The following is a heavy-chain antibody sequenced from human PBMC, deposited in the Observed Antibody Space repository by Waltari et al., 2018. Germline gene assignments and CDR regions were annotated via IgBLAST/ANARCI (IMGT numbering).Heavy chain of an antibody. Sequence: EAQLVESGGGLIHPGGSLRLSCAVSGFTVGKNYMSWVRQAPGKGVGGVSVNYSGGSTNYADSVRGRFTISRNNSKNTLFLEMNSLTAEDTAVYYCARDPPGMATIGSWGQGTLVTVSS. D-gene: IGHD5-12*01. CDR2: NYSGGST. J-gene: IGHJ5*02. CDR3: ARDPPGMATIGS. V-gene: IGHV3-53*01. CDR1: GFTVGKNY.